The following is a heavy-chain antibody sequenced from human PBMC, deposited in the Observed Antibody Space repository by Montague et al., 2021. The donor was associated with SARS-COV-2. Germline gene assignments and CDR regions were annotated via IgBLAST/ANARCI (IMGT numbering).Heavy chain of an antibody. D-gene: IGHD5-12*01. Sequence: SLRLSCAASGFSFSRYAMSWVRQAPGKGLEWVSGISGASVRIYYADSVKDRFTISRDNSKNTLDVQMNSLRAEDTAVYYCVKVRDSGYDYPNGFDSWGQGTLVTVSS. CDR3: VKVRDSGYDYPNGFDS. CDR2: ISGASVRI. J-gene: IGHJ5*01. CDR1: GFSFSRYA. V-gene: IGHV3-23*01.